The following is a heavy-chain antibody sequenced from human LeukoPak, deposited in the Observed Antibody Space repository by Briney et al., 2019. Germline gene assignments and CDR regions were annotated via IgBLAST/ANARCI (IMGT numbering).Heavy chain of an antibody. CDR1: GGTFSSYA. CDR2: IIPIFGTA. J-gene: IGHJ5*02. CDR3: ARVGYLRSYSSGWYNWFDP. V-gene: IGHV1-69*13. Sequence: ASVKVSCKASGGTFSSYAISWVRQAPGQGLEWMGGIIPIFGTANYAQKFQGRATITADESTSTAYIELSSLRSEDTAVYYCARVGYLRSYSSGWYNWFDPWGQGTLVTVSS. D-gene: IGHD6-19*01.